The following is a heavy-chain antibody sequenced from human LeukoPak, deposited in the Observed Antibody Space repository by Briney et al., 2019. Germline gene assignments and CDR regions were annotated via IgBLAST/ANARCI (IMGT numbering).Heavy chain of an antibody. J-gene: IGHJ4*02. D-gene: IGHD4-17*01. Sequence: GGSLRLSCAASGFTFSTYWMHWVRQAPGKGLVWVARIKGDGSATIYADSVKGRFTISRDNSKNTLYLQTSSLRAEDTAVYYCARASTTVPNLLDHWGRGTLVTVSS. V-gene: IGHV3-74*01. CDR2: IKGDGSAT. CDR3: ARASTTVPNLLDH. CDR1: GFTFSTYW.